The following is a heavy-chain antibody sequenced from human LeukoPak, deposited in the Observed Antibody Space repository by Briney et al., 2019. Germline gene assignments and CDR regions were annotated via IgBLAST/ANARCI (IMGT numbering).Heavy chain of an antibody. J-gene: IGHJ4*02. Sequence: ASVKVSCKVSGYTLTELSMHWVRQAPGKGLEWMGGFDPEDGETIYAQKFQGRVTMTEDTSTDTAYMELSSLRSEDTAVYYCATGNKELWFGESPNRGFDYWGQGTLVTVSS. CDR1: GYTLTELS. CDR3: ATGNKELWFGESPNRGFDY. D-gene: IGHD3-10*01. V-gene: IGHV1-24*01. CDR2: FDPEDGET.